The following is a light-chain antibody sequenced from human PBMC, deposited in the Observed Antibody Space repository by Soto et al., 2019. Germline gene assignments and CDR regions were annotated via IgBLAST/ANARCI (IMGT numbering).Light chain of an antibody. CDR3: AAWDDSLNGYV. CDR1: NNDIGIYNF. CDR2: DVT. J-gene: IGLJ1*01. V-gene: IGLV2-11*01. Sequence: QSALTQPRSVSGSPGQSVTISCTGTNNDIGIYNFVSWYQQHPGKAPKLIIYDVTARPSGVPDRFSGSKSGTTASLTISGLQGEDEGDYYCAAWDDSLNGYVFGTGTKLTVL.